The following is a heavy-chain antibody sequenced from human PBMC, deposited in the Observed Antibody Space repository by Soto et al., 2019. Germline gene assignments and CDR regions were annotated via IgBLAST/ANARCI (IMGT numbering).Heavy chain of an antibody. CDR3: AGSNHYETSGYLRH. Sequence: QVQLVQSGAEVRKPGSSGKVSCKASGGTLNIYAISWVRQARGQGIEWMGGINPIFATPNTAQKFLDRVTLTADESTNTAFMELRSLRPDDTAVYYCAGSNHYETSGYLRHWGQGTLVSVSS. J-gene: IGHJ4*02. D-gene: IGHD3-22*01. CDR2: INPIFATP. CDR1: GGTLNIYA. V-gene: IGHV1-69*12.